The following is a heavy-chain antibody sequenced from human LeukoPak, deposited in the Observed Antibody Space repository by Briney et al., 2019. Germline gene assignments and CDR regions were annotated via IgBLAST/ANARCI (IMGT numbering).Heavy chain of an antibody. D-gene: IGHD2-2*01. CDR1: GFTFSSYG. CDR3: AKDGTAWGYQLLPRPADY. Sequence: GRSLRLSCAASGFTFSSYGMHWVRQAPGKGLVWVAVISYDGSNKYYADSVKGRFTISRDNSKNTLYLQMNSLRAEDTAVYYCAKDGTAWGYQLLPRPADYWGQGTLVTVSS. V-gene: IGHV3-30-3*01. J-gene: IGHJ4*02. CDR2: ISYDGSNK.